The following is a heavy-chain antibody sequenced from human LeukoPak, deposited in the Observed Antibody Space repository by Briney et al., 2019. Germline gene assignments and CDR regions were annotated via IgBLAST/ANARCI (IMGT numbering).Heavy chain of an antibody. CDR1: GFTFDDYG. CDR3: AKIRVIFNWNYAYYFDY. Sequence: GGPLRLSCAASGFTFDDYGMSWVRQAPGKGLEWVSGINWNGGSTGYADSVKGRFTISRDNSKNTLYLQMNSLRAEDTAVYYCAKIRVIFNWNYAYYFDYWGQGSLVTVSS. CDR2: INWNGGST. V-gene: IGHV3-20*04. J-gene: IGHJ4*02. D-gene: IGHD1-7*01.